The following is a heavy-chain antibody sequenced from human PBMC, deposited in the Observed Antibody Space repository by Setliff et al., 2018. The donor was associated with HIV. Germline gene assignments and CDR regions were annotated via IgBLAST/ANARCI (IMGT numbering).Heavy chain of an antibody. CDR2: INTNTGNP. CDR1: AFTFNIYA. CDR3: ARDRYHYGSGSYYQSGSDAFDI. J-gene: IGHJ3*02. Sequence: GASVKVSCKASAFTFNIYAMNWVRQAPGQGLEWMGWINTNTGNPTYAQGFTGRFVFSLDTSVSTAYLQIRSLKAEDTAVYYCARDRYHYGSGSYYQSGSDAFDIWGQGTMVTVSS. V-gene: IGHV7-4-1*02. D-gene: IGHD3-10*01.